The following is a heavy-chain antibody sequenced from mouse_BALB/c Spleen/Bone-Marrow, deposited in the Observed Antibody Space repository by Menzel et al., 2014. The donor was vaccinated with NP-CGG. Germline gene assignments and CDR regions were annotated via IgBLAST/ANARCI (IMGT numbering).Heavy chain of an antibody. CDR2: ISTYSGNT. Sequence: LEESGPELVRPGVSVKISCKGSGYTFTDYAMHWVKQSHAKSLEWIGVISTYSGNTNYNQKFKGKATMTVDKSSSTAYMELARLTSEDSAIYYCARGNRYDGAWFAYWGQGTLVTVSA. J-gene: IGHJ3*01. CDR3: ARGNRYDGAWFAY. D-gene: IGHD2-14*01. V-gene: IGHV1-67*01. CDR1: GYTFTDYA.